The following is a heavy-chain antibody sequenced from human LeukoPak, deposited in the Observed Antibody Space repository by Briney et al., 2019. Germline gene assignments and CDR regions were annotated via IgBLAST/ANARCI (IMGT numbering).Heavy chain of an antibody. D-gene: IGHD3-22*01. CDR1: GFSFSNYW. J-gene: IGHJ1*01. V-gene: IGHV3-7*01. CDR3: ATYSSLNAREFQY. CDR2: IKTDGSEK. Sequence: HPGGSLRLSSEGSGFSFSNYWVSWVRQAPGKGLEWVANIKTDGSEKYYVDSVKGRFTISRDNAKNSLYLQMNSLRAEDTAVYYCATYSSLNAREFQYWGQGTLVTVSS.